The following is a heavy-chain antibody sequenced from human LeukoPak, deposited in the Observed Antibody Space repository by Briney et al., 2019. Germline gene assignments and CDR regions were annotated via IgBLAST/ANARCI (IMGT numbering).Heavy chain of an antibody. V-gene: IGHV4-30-2*01. Sequence: SQTLSLTCTVSGGPISSGGYYWSWIRQPPGKGLEWIGEINHSGSTNYNPSLKSRVTISVDTSKNQFSLKLSSVTAADTAVYYCARGGDTAMAVFFSWLYYGMDVWGQGTTVTVSS. J-gene: IGHJ6*02. CDR2: INHSGST. CDR3: ARGGDTAMAVFFSWLYYGMDV. D-gene: IGHD5-18*01. CDR1: GGPISSGGYY.